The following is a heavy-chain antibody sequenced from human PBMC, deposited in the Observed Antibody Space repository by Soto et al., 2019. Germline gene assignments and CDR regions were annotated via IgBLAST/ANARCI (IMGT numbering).Heavy chain of an antibody. D-gene: IGHD2-15*01. V-gene: IGHV4-34*01. CDR3: ARVIVVVVAAEFDY. J-gene: IGHJ4*02. CDR2: INHSGST. Sequence: SETLSLTCAAYGGSFSGYYWSLIRQPPGKGLEWIGEINHSGSTNYNPSLKSRVTISVDTSKNQFSLKLSSVTAADTAVYYCARVIVVVVAAEFDYWGQGTLVTVSS. CDR1: GGSFSGYY.